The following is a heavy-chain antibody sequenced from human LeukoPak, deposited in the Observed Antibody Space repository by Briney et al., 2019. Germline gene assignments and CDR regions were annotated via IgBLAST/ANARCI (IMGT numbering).Heavy chain of an antibody. V-gene: IGHV3-53*01. CDR3: ARLYFGAFDY. CDR1: GFTVSTNY. J-gene: IGHJ4*02. D-gene: IGHD3-10*01. Sequence: GGSLRLSCAASGFTVSTNYMAWVRQAPGKGLEWVSFIYPGTHTYYADSVKGRFIISRDDSKNTLRQQMTTLGAEDTAVYYCARLYFGAFDYWGQGTLVTVSS. CDR2: IYPGTHT.